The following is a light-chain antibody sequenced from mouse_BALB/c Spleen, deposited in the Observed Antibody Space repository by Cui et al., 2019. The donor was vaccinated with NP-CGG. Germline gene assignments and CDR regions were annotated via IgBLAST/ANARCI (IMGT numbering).Light chain of an antibody. Sequence: QAVVTQESAITTSPGETVTLTCRSSTGSVTTRNYANWVQEKPDHLFTGLIGGTNNRVPGVPARFSGSLIGDKAALTITGAQTEDEAIYFCALWYSNHWVFGGGTKLTVL. V-gene: IGLV1*01. J-gene: IGLJ1*01. CDR3: ALWYSNHWV. CDR2: GTN. CDR1: TGSVTTRNY.